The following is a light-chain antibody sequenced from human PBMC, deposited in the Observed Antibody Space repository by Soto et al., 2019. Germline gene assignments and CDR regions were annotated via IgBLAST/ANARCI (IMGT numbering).Light chain of an antibody. CDR2: EVN. CDR3: CSYAGNQTVV. Sequence: QSALTQPASVSGSPGQSVTISCTGTRSNVESYNFVSWYQQYPGKAPKYLIYEVNQRPSWISDRFSGSKSGKTASLSISGLQADDEAYYYCCSYAGNQTVVFGGGTKVTVL. V-gene: IGLV2-23*02. CDR1: RSNVESYNF. J-gene: IGLJ2*01.